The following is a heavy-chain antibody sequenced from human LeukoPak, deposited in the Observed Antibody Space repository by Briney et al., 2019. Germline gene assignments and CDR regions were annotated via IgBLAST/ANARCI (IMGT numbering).Heavy chain of an antibody. CDR1: GFTFSDYA. D-gene: IGHD4-11*01. Sequence: PGGSLRLSCAASGFTFSDYAMNWVRQAPGEGLEWVSTFKTKYNQVYYAESARGRFTITTDNSKNTVYLQMNSLRAEDTALYYCARSVPDYTRFDYWGQGALVTVSS. J-gene: IGHJ4*02. CDR2: FKTKYNQV. CDR3: ARSVPDYTRFDY. V-gene: IGHV3-23*05.